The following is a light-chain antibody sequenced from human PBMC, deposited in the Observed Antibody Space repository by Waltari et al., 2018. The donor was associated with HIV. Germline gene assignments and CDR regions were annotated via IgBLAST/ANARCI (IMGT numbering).Light chain of an antibody. CDR2: DVS. V-gene: IGLV2-11*01. Sequence: QPALTRPRSVSGSPGQSVTISSPGTSTAVGNDYYVSWYQQHPGTAPNLMIYDVSQRPSGVPDRFSGSKSGNTASLTISGLQAEDEADYYCCSYAGSYVFGIGTEVTVL. CDR3: CSYAGSYV. J-gene: IGLJ1*01. CDR1: STAVGNDYY.